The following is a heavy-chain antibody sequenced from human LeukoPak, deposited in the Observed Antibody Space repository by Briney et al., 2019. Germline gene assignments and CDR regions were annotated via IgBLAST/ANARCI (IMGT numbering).Heavy chain of an antibody. V-gene: IGHV1-69*05. Sequence: SVKVSCKASGGTFSSYAISWVRQAPGQGLEWMGGIIPIFGTANYAQKFQGRVTITTNESTSTAYMELSSLRSEDTAVYYCARDVSPTISAYPYFDLWGRGTLVTVSS. D-gene: IGHD4/OR15-4a*01. CDR3: ARDVSPTISAYPYFDL. CDR1: GGTFSSYA. CDR2: IIPIFGTA. J-gene: IGHJ2*01.